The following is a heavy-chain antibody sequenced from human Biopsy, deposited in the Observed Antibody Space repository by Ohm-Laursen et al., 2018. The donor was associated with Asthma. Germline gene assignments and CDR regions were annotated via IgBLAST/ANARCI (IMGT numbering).Heavy chain of an antibody. D-gene: IGHD2-2*01. V-gene: IGHV3-7*01. CDR3: ARGGYCTSPTCPWGRYATDV. J-gene: IGHJ6*02. CDR1: GFNFGNYA. Sequence: GSLRLSCAAFGFNFGNYAMAWVRQAPGKGLEWVANIKKDGSEKYYVDSVKGRFTISRDNAKNSLYLHMNSLRAEDTAVYYCARGGYCTSPTCPWGRYATDVWGQGTTVTVSS. CDR2: IKKDGSEK.